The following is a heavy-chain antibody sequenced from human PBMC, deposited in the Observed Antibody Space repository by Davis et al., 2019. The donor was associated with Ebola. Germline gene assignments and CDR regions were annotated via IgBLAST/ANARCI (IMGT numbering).Heavy chain of an antibody. D-gene: IGHD4-17*01. CDR2: ISYDGDNN. V-gene: IGHV3-30*04. CDR1: GFTFSSYT. Sequence: PGGSLRLSCAASGFTFSSYTLHWVRQAPGKVLEWVAVISYDGDNNYHADSVQGRFTISRDNSKNTVYLQMTGLRAEDTAVYFCATLRFYDSADPDYWGQGTLVTVSS. J-gene: IGHJ4*02. CDR3: ATLRFYDSADPDY.